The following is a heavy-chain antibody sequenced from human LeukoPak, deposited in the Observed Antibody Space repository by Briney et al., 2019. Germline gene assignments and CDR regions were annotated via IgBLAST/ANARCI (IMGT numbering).Heavy chain of an antibody. D-gene: IGHD3-22*01. CDR2: TFYRSKWYN. V-gene: IGHV6-1*01. J-gene: IGHJ4*01. CDR3: ARDAWPAYDI. CDR1: RDSISSNYGA. Sequence: SQTLSLTCTISRDSISSNYGAWNWIRQSPSRGLEWLGRTFYRSKWYNDYSVSVKSRITITPDTSKNQVSLQLNSVTPEDTAVYYCARDAWPAYDIWGHRTLVTVSS.